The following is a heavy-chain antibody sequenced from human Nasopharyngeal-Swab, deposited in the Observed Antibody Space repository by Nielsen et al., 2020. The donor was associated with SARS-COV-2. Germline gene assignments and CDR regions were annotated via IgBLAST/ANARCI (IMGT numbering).Heavy chain of an antibody. D-gene: IGHD6-19*01. J-gene: IGHJ4*02. Sequence: SETLSLTCTVSGGSIISGSYYWSWIRQPAGKGLEWIGRIYTSGSTNYNPSLKNRVTISVDTSKNQFSLKLSSVTAADTAVYYCARDGAVAVVWGQGTLVTVSS. CDR1: GGSIISGSYY. CDR2: IYTSGST. CDR3: ARDGAVAVV. V-gene: IGHV4-61*02.